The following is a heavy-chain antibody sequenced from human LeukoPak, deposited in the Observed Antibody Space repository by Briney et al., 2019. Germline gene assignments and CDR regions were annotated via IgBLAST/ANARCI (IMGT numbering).Heavy chain of an antibody. D-gene: IGHD6-19*01. J-gene: IGHJ4*02. V-gene: IGHV3-30*18. CDR2: ISYDGSNK. CDR1: GFTFSSYG. Sequence: GRSLRLSCAASGFTFSSYGMHWVRQAPGKGLEWVAVISYDGSNKYYADSVKGRFTISRDNSKNTLYLQMNSLRAEDTAVYYCAKGAWKGSGWFDYWGQGTLVTVSS. CDR3: AKGAWKGSGWFDY.